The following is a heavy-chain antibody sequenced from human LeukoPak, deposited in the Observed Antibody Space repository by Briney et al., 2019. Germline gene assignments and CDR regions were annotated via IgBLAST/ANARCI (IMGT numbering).Heavy chain of an antibody. J-gene: IGHJ4*02. Sequence: ASVKVSCKASGYTFTGYYMHWVRQAPGQGLEWMGWINPNSGGTNYAQKFQGRVTMTRDTSISIAYMELSRLRSDDTAVYYCARDLPEEYQLQHTQFDYWGQGTLVTVSS. CDR2: INPNSGGT. V-gene: IGHV1-2*02. D-gene: IGHD2-2*01. CDR1: GYTFTGYY. CDR3: ARDLPEEYQLQHTQFDY.